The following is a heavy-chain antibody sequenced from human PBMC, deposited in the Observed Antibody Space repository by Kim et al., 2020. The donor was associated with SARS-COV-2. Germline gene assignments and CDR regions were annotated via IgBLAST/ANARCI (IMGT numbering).Heavy chain of an antibody. J-gene: IGHJ5*02. Sequence: SETLSLTCTVSGGSIGSYYWSWIQQPPGKGLEWIGYIFYSGSTNYNPSLKSRVTILVDTSKNQFSLKLNSVTAADTAVYYCAKGGPNWFDPWGQGTLVTVSS. D-gene: IGHD2-8*01. V-gene: IGHV4-59*01. CDR2: IFYSGST. CDR3: AKGGPNWFDP. CDR1: GGSIGSYY.